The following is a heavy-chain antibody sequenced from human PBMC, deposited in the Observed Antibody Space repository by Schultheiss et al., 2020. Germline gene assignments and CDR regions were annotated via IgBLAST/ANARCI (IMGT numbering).Heavy chain of an antibody. V-gene: IGHV4-34*01. Sequence: SQTLSLTCAVYGGSFSGYYWSWIRQPPGKGLEWIGEINHSGSTNYNPSLKSRVTISVDTSKNQFSLKLSSVTAADTAVYYCATLAVAGTTPPYWGQGTLVTVS. CDR2: INHSGST. CDR1: GGSFSGYY. D-gene: IGHD6-19*01. J-gene: IGHJ4*02. CDR3: ATLAVAGTTPPY.